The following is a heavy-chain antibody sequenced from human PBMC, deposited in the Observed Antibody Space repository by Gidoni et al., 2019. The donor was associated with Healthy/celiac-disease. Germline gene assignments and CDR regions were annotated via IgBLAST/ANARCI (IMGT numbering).Heavy chain of an antibody. D-gene: IGHD3-16*01. Sequence: QVQLVESGGGVVQPGRSLRLSCAASGFTFSSYGMHWVRQAPGKGLEWVAVIWYDGSNKYYADSVKGRFTISRDNSKNTLYLQMNSLRAEDTAVYYCARALGGRGGMDVWGQGTTVTVSS. J-gene: IGHJ6*02. CDR3: ARALGGRGGMDV. CDR2: IWYDGSNK. CDR1: GFTFSSYG. V-gene: IGHV3-33*01.